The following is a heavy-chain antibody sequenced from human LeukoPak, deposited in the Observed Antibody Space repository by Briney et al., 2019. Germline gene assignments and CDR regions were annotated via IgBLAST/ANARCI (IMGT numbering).Heavy chain of an antibody. J-gene: IGHJ6*02. V-gene: IGHV3-21*01. D-gene: IGHD3-9*01. CDR2: ISSSSSYI. CDR1: GFTFSSYS. CDR3: ARVGGYYDILTGYYRSEYYYGMDV. Sequence: PGGSLRLSCAASGFTFSSYSMNWVRQAPGKGLEWVSSISSSSSYIYYADSVRGRFTISRDNAKNSLYLQMNSLRAEDAAVYYCARVGGYYDILTGYYRSEYYYGMDVWGQGTTVTVSS.